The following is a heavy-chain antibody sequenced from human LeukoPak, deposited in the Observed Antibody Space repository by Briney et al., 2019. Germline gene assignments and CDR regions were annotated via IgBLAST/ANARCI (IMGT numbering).Heavy chain of an antibody. Sequence: SETLSLTCTVSGGSICSYYWSWIRQPPGKGLEWIGYIYTSGSTNYNPSLKSRVTISVDTSKNQVSLKVSSVTAADTAVYYCARAPTKIYYYMDVWGKGTTVTVSS. J-gene: IGHJ6*03. CDR3: ARAPTKIYYYMDV. D-gene: IGHD5-24*01. V-gene: IGHV4-4*09. CDR2: IYTSGST. CDR1: GGSICSYY.